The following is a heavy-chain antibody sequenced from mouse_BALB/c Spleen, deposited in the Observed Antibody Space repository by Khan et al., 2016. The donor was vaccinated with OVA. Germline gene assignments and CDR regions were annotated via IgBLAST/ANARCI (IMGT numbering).Heavy chain of an antibody. J-gene: IGHJ4*01. CDR3: ARRGYYGGRYCGLDY. CDR2: INTYSGEP. D-gene: IGHD1-1*02. Sequence: QIQLVQSGPELKKPGETVKISCKASGYTFKNYGMTWVKQAPGKGLKWMGWINTYSGEPTYADDFKGRFAFSLETSASTAYLQINNLKNEDLATYFCARRGYYGGRYCGLDYWGQGTSVTVSS. V-gene: IGHV9-1*02. CDR1: GYTFKNYG.